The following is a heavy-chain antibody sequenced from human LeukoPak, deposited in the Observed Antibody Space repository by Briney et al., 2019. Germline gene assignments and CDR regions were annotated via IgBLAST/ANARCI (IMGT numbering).Heavy chain of an antibody. D-gene: IGHD3-22*01. CDR1: GFTFSSHV. V-gene: IGHV3-30*03. CDR2: ISYVGSNT. CDR3: ARGGYYDSGGYFY. J-gene: IGHJ4*02. Sequence: PRRALRLSCAASGFTFSSHVMHWVRQAPGKGLELVAVISYVGSNTYYAGSVKGRFTIYRDNSKTTLYLKMNSLRAEDTAVYYCARGGYYDSGGYFYWGEGALVTVSS.